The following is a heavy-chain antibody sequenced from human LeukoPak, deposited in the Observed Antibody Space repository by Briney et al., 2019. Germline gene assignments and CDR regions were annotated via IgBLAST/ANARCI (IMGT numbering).Heavy chain of an antibody. CDR1: GGSFSGYY. V-gene: IGHV4-34*01. D-gene: IGHD3-10*01. CDR2: INHSGST. CDR3: ARGRLLWFGEGYYFDY. J-gene: IGHJ4*02. Sequence: SETLSLTCAVYGGSFSGYYWSWTRQPPGKGLEWIGEINHSGSTNYNPSLKSRVTISVDTSKNQFSLKLSSVTAADTAVYYCARGRLLWFGEGYYFDYWGQGTLVTVSS.